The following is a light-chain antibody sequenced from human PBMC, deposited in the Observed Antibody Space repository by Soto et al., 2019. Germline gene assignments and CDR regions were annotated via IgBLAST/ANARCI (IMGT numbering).Light chain of an antibody. CDR1: SSNNGNNY. V-gene: IGLV1-51*02. CDR2: ENK. CDR3: GTWDSSLSAGV. J-gene: IGLJ1*01. Sequence: QSVLTQPPSVSAAPGQKVTISCSGSSSNNGNNYVSWYQQLPGTAPKLLIYENKKRPSGIPDRFSGSKSGTSATLGITGFQTGDEADYYCGTWDSSLSAGVFGTGTKVTVL.